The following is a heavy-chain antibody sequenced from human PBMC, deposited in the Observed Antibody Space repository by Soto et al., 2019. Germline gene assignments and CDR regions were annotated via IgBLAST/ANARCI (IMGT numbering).Heavy chain of an antibody. Sequence: SETLSLTCTVSGGSILDSTYYWAWIRQSPGKGLEWIGTIFYSGGTFYTPSLKSRVTMSVDTSKNQFSLKLNSVTPADTAVYYCASAGSTGREFDPWGQGALVTVSS. CDR1: GGSILDSTYY. J-gene: IGHJ5*02. D-gene: IGHD1-1*01. V-gene: IGHV4-39*07. CDR3: ASAGSTGREFDP. CDR2: IFYSGGT.